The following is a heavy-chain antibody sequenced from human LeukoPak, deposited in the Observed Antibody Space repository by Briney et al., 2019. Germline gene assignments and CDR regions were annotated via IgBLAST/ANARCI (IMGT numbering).Heavy chain of an antibody. CDR3: ARDRYGSGSYYNNPGDYAFDI. J-gene: IGHJ3*02. CDR1: GGSISSYY. CDR2: IYYSGST. D-gene: IGHD3-10*01. Sequence: SENLSLTCTVSGGSISSYYWSWIRQPPGKGLEWIGYIYYSGSTNYNPSLKSRITISVDTSKNQFSLKLSSVTAADTAVYYCARDRYGSGSYYNNPGDYAFDIWGQGTMVTVSS. V-gene: IGHV4-59*01.